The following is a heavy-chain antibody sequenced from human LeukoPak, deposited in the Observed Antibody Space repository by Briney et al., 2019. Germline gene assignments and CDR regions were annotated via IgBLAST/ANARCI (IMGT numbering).Heavy chain of an antibody. Sequence: GGSLRLSCAASGFTFSSYAMSWVRQAPGKGLEWVSAISGGSTYYADPVKGRFTISRDNSKNTLYLQMNSLRAEDTAVYYCAKDIAAAGLDYWGQGTLVTVSS. CDR1: GFTFSSYA. D-gene: IGHD6-13*01. CDR2: ISGGST. CDR3: AKDIAAAGLDY. J-gene: IGHJ4*02. V-gene: IGHV3-23*01.